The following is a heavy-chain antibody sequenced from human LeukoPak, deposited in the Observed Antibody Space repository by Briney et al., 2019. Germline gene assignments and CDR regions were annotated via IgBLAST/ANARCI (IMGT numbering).Heavy chain of an antibody. V-gene: IGHV3-9*01. Sequence: ALRLSCAASGFTFDDYAMHWVRQAPGKGLEWVSGISWNSGSIGYADSVKGRFTISRDIAKQSVFLQMTSLRVEDTAVYYCARLSAMVRGPEDIFYFEYWGLGTLVTVSS. D-gene: IGHD3-10*01. CDR2: ISWNSGSI. CDR3: ARLSAMVRGPEDIFYFEY. J-gene: IGHJ4*02. CDR1: GFTFDDYA.